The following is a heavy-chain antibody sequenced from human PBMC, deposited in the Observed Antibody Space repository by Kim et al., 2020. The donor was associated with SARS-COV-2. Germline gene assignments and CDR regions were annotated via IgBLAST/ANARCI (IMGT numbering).Heavy chain of an antibody. CDR3: ASKISWDSSSWPDPYFDY. J-gene: IGHJ4*02. D-gene: IGHD6-13*01. V-gene: IGHV1-18*01. CDR2: ISAYNGNT. Sequence: ASVKVSCKASGYTFTSYGISWVRQAPGQGLEWMGWISAYNGNTNYAQKLQGRVTMTTDTSTSTAYMELRSLRSDDTAVYYCASKISWDSSSWPDPYFDYWGQGTLVTVSS. CDR1: GYTFTSYG.